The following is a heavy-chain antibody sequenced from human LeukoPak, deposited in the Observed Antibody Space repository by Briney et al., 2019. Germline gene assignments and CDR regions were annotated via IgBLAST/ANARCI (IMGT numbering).Heavy chain of an antibody. Sequence: GGSLRLSCAASGFTFSSYSMNWVRQAPGKGLEWVSSISSSSSYIYYADSVKGRFTISRDDAKKSLYLQMNSLRDEDTAVYYCARDRDWAFDYWGQGTLITVSS. V-gene: IGHV3-21*01. CDR3: ARDRDWAFDY. J-gene: IGHJ4*02. CDR2: ISSSSSYI. CDR1: GFTFSSYS. D-gene: IGHD3-9*01.